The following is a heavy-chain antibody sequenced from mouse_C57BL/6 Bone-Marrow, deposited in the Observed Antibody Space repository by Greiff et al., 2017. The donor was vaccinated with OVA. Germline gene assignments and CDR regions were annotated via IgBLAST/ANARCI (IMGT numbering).Heavy chain of an antibody. CDR1: GFTFSNYW. Sequence: EVKVVESGGGLVQPGGSLKLSCVASGFTFSNYWMNWVRQSPEKGLEWVAQIRLKSDNYATHYAESVKGRFTISRDDSKSIVYLQMNNLRAEDTGIYYCTWLLRDVDYWGQGTSVTVSS. J-gene: IGHJ4*01. CDR2: IRLKSDNYAT. V-gene: IGHV6-3*01. CDR3: TWLLRDVDY. D-gene: IGHD2-3*01.